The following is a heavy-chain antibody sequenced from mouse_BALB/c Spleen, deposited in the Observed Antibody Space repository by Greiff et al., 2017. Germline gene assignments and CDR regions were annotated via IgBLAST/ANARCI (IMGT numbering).Heavy chain of an antibody. J-gene: IGHJ4*01. V-gene: IGHV1-4*02. CDR3: ARRGFYYAYAMDY. CDR2: INPSSGYT. CDR1: GYTFTSYT. D-gene: IGHD2-1*01. Sequence: QVQLQQSAAELARPGASVKMSCKASGYTFTSYTMHWVKQRPGQGLEWIGYINPSSGYTEYNQKFKDKTTLTADKSSSTAYMQLSSLTSEDSAVYYCARRGFYYAYAMDYWGQGTSVTVSS.